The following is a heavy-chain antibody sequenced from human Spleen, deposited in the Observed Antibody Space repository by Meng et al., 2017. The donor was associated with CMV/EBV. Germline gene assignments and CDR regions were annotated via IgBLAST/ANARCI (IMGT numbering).Heavy chain of an antibody. V-gene: IGHV1-69*05. CDR2: ISPFFGTP. D-gene: IGHD4-23*01. J-gene: IGHJ4*02. Sequence: GGTFSSDAVRWVRQAPGQGLEWMGGISPFFGTPNYAQKFQGRVTITTDESTTTAYMELRSLKSEDTAIYYCTRRGLTATTGVEYFHYWGPGTLVTVSS. CDR3: TRRGLTATTGVEYFHY. CDR1: GGTFSSDA.